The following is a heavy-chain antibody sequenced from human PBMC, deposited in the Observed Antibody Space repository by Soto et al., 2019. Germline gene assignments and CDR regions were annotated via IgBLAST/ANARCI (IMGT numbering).Heavy chain of an antibody. CDR2: ISWNSGSI. CDR1: GFTFDDYA. V-gene: IGHV3-9*01. D-gene: IGHD4-17*01. J-gene: IGHJ6*02. Sequence: EVQLVESGGGLVQPGRSLRLSCAASGFTFDDYAMHWVRQAPGKGLEWVSGISWNSGSIGYADSVKGRFTISRDNAKNSLYLQMNSLRAEDTALYYCAKEGATVTTREGLKAYYYYGMDVWGQGTTVTVSS. CDR3: AKEGATVTTREGLKAYYYYGMDV.